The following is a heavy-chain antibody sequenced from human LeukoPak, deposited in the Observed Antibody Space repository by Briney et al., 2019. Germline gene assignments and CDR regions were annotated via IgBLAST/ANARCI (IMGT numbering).Heavy chain of an antibody. CDR1: GYTFTSYG. D-gene: IGHD3-22*01. Sequence: ASVKVSCKASGYTFTSYGTSWVRQAPGQGLEWMGWISAYNGNTNYAQKLQGRVTMTTDTSTSTAYMELRSLRSDDTAVYYCARDCNSSGYYEWFDPWGQGTLVTVSS. CDR3: ARDCNSSGYYEWFDP. CDR2: ISAYNGNT. V-gene: IGHV1-18*01. J-gene: IGHJ5*02.